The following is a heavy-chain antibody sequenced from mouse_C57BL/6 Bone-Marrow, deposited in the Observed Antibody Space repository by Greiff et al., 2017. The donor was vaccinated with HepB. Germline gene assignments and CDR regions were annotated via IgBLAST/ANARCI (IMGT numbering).Heavy chain of an antibody. J-gene: IGHJ3*01. D-gene: IGHD2-4*01. CDR1: GFTFSSYA. CDR2: ISDGGSYT. Sequence: EVMLVESGGGLVKPGGSLKLSCAASGFTFSSYAMSWVRQTPEKRLEWVATISDGGSYTYYPDNVKGRFTISRDNAKNNLYLQMSHLKSEDTAMYYCARDEGFYCDFLFAYWGQGTLVTVSA. CDR3: ARDEGFYCDFLFAY. V-gene: IGHV5-4*01.